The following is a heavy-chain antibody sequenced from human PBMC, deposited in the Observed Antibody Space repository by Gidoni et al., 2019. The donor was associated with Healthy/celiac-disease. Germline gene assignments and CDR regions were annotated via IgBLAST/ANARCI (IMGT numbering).Heavy chain of an antibody. Sequence: EVQLVESGGGLVQPGGSLRLSCAASGFTFSSYWMSWVRQAPGKGLEWVANIKQDGSEKYYVASVKGRFTISRDNAKNSLYLQMNSLRAEDTAVYYCASSRVRGNWFDPWGQGTLVTVSS. J-gene: IGHJ5*02. CDR3: ASSRVRGNWFDP. V-gene: IGHV3-7*01. CDR1: GFTFSSYW. CDR2: IKQDGSEK. D-gene: IGHD3-10*01.